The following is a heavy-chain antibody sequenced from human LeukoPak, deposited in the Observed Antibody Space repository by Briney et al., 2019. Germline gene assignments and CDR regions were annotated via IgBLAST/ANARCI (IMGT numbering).Heavy chain of an antibody. V-gene: IGHV3-21*01. D-gene: IGHD4-23*01. CDR2: ISSSSSYI. Sequence: GGSLRLSCAASGFTFSSYSMNWVRQAPGKGLEWVSSISSSSSYIYYADSVKGRFTIPRDNAKDSLYLQMNSLRAEDTAVYYCARGGGNQIDYWGQGTLVTVSS. J-gene: IGHJ4*02. CDR3: ARGGGNQIDY. CDR1: GFTFSSYS.